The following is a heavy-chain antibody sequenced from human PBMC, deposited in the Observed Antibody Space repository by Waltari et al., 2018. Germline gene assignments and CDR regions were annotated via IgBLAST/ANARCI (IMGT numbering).Heavy chain of an antibody. D-gene: IGHD1-20*01. CDR3: ARFGITATTDY. CDR2: ISSSGSTR. J-gene: IGHJ4*02. Sequence: EVQLVESGGGLVQPGGSLRLSCAASGFTFSSYEMNWVRQAPGKGLEWVSYISSSGSTRYYADSVKGRFTTFRDNAQSSLYLHMNSLRAEDTGVYYCARFGITATTDYWGQGTLVTVSS. CDR1: GFTFSSYE. V-gene: IGHV3-48*03.